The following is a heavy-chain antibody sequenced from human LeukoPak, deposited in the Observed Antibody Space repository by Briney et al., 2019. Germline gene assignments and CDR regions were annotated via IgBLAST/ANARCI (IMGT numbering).Heavy chain of an antibody. J-gene: IGHJ5*02. CDR3: ARGYYYDSSGYSKPNWFDP. Sequence: ASVKVSCKASGYTFTSYYMHWVRQAPGQGLEWMGIINPSGGSTSYAQKFQGRVTMTRDMSTSTDYMELSSLRSEDTAVYYCARGYYYDSSGYSKPNWFDPWGQGTLVTVSS. CDR1: GYTFTSYY. D-gene: IGHD3-22*01. V-gene: IGHV1-46*01. CDR2: INPSGGST.